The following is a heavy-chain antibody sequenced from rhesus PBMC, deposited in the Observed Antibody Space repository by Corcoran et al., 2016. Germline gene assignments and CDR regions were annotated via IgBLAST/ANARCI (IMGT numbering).Heavy chain of an antibody. CDR3: AREGTVSYFDH. J-gene: IGHJ4*01. Sequence: QVQLQESGPGLVKPSETLSLTCAVSGGSIIDNYYCNWIRQPPWKGLEWLGHIYGRSVSTYHKPSPKSRVTISKDTSKNQFSLKLSAVAAADTAGYFCAREGTVSYFDHGGQGVLVTVSS. D-gene: IGHD5-24*01. V-gene: IGHV4S9*01. CDR2: IYGRSVST. CDR1: GGSIIDNYY.